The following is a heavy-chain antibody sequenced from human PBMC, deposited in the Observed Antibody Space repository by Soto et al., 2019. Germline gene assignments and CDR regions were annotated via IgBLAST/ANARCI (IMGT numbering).Heavy chain of an antibody. V-gene: IGHV1-69*01. CDR3: TRHRGYSSGYWGQDF. CDR2: IIPMFETT. D-gene: IGHD2-15*01. CDR1: GGAFGSYA. J-gene: IGHJ4*02. Sequence: QVQLVQSGAEVKKPGSSVKVSCKASGGAFGSYAVNWVRQAPRQGLEWMGGIIPMFETTNYAQRFQGRVTVTADESTSTVYLELTRLRSEDTGMYYCTRHRGYSSGYWGQDFWGQGTLVTVSS.